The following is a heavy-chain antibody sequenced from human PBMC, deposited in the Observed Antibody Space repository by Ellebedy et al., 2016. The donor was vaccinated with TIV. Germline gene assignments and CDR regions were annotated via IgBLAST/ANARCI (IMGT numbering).Heavy chain of an antibody. J-gene: IGHJ4*02. Sequence: SETLSLTXAVYGGSFSGYYWSWIRQPPGKGLESIGEINHSGSTNYNPSLKNRVTISVDTSKNQFSLKLSSVTAADTAVYYCARAAWSYYFDYWGQGTLVTVSS. CDR3: ARAAWSYYFDY. CDR1: GGSFSGYY. CDR2: INHSGST. D-gene: IGHD2-15*01. V-gene: IGHV4-34*01.